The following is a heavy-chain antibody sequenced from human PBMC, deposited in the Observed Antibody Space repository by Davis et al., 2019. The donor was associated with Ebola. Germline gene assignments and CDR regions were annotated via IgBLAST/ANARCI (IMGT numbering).Heavy chain of an antibody. J-gene: IGHJ6*04. V-gene: IGHV1-18*01. CDR3: ARVSYITIFGVEHYYGMDV. Sequence: ASVKVSCKASGYTFTSYGISWVRQAPGQGLEWMGWISAYNGNTNYAQKLQGRVTMTTDTSTSTAYMELRSLRSDDTAVYYCARVSYITIFGVEHYYGMDVWGKGTTVTVSS. CDR2: ISAYNGNT. D-gene: IGHD3-3*01. CDR1: GYTFTSYG.